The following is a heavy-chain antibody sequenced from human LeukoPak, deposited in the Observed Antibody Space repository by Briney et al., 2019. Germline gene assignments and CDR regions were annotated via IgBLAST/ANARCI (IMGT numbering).Heavy chain of an antibody. CDR3: ARTPTTVVIRGAFDI. D-gene: IGHD4-23*01. CDR2: IYYSGST. Sequence: PSETLSLTCTVSGGSISGYYWSWIRQPPGKGLEWIGYIYYSGSTNYNPSLTSRVTISVDTSKNQFSLKLSSVTAADTAVYYCARTPTTVVIRGAFDIWGQGTMVTVSS. V-gene: IGHV4-59*01. CDR1: GGSISGYY. J-gene: IGHJ3*02.